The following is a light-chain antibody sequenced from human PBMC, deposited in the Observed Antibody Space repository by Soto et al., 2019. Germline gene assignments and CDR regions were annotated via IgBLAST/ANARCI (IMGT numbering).Light chain of an antibody. CDR1: SSDVGGYNY. Sequence: QSVLTQPRSVSGSPGQSVTISCTGTSSDVGGYNYVSWYQQHPGKAPKLMIYDVRKPPSGVPDRCSGSKSANTASLTIFGLQAEDEADYYCCAYAISDTYVFGTGTKLTVL. CDR3: CAYAISDTYV. CDR2: DVR. J-gene: IGLJ1*01. V-gene: IGLV2-11*01.